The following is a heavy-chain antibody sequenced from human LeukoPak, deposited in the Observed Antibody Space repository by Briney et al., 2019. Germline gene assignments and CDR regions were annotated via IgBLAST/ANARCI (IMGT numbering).Heavy chain of an antibody. CDR2: IIPIFGTA. CDR3: ASSNSRYCSSTSCHGKAFDI. CDR1: GGTFSSYA. V-gene: IGHV1-69*05. D-gene: IGHD2-2*01. J-gene: IGHJ3*02. Sequence: SVKVSCKASGGTFSSYAISWVRQAPGQGLEWTGGIIPIFGTANYAQKFQGRVTITTDESTSTAYMELSSLRSEDTAVYYCASSNSRYCSSTSCHGKAFDIWGQGTMVTVSS.